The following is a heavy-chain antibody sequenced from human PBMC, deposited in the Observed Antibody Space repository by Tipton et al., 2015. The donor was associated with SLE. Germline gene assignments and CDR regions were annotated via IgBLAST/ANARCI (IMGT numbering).Heavy chain of an antibody. Sequence: GLVKPSETLSLTCTVSGGSISNYSWSWIRQPPGKGLEWIGSIYHSGNTYSNPSLKSRVTISVDTSKNQFSLKMSSVTDVDTAVYYCARTAGRSVKLWYFDLWGRGTLVTVSS. D-gene: IGHD5-18*01. CDR3: ARTAGRSVKLWYFDL. CDR2: IYHSGNT. CDR1: GGSISNYS. V-gene: IGHV4-59*12. J-gene: IGHJ2*01.